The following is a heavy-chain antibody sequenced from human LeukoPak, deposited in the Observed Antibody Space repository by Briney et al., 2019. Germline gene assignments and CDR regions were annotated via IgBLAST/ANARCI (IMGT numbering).Heavy chain of an antibody. CDR3: AKLAYGTSYAFDI. CDR1: GDSISSYY. J-gene: IGHJ3*02. D-gene: IGHD2/OR15-2a*01. Sequence: PSETLSLTCTVSGDSISSYYWSWIRQSPGKGLEWIGYIYYRGGTNYNPSLKSRVTISVDTSKNQFSLKLSSVTAADTATYYCAKLAYGTSYAFDIWGPGTMVTVSS. V-gene: IGHV4-59*08. CDR2: IYYRGGT.